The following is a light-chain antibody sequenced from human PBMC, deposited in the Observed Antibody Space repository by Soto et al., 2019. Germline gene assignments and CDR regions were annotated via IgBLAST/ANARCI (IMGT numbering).Light chain of an antibody. J-gene: IGLJ7*01. V-gene: IGLV2-23*01. CDR1: SSDVGSYNL. Sequence: QSALTQPASVSGSPGQSITISCTGTSSDVGSYNLVSWFQQHPGKAPKLMIYEGNKRPSGVSNRFSGSKSGNTASLTISGLQAEDEADYYCWSYAGSNTVVFGGGTQLNVL. CDR2: EGN. CDR3: WSYAGSNTVV.